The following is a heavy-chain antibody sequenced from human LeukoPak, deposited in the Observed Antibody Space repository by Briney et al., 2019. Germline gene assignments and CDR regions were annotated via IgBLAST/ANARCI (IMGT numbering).Heavy chain of an antibody. CDR2: INHSGST. Sequence: SETLSLTCAVYGGSFGGYYWSWIRQPPGKGLEWIGEINHSGSTNYNPSLKSRVTISVDTSKNQFSLKLSSVTAADTAVYYCARQGDLGYCSGGSCYSDYWGQGTLVTVSS. CDR3: ARQGDLGYCSGGSCYSDY. V-gene: IGHV4-34*01. CDR1: GGSFGGYY. J-gene: IGHJ4*02. D-gene: IGHD2-15*01.